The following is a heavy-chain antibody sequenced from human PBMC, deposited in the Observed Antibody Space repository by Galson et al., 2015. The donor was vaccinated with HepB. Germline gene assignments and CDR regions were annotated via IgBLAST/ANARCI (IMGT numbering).Heavy chain of an antibody. J-gene: IGHJ6*02. D-gene: IGHD3-10*01. CDR1: GDSVSSNSAA. CDR2: TYYRSKWYN. CDR3: ARDLNDYYYGSGRYYGMDV. Sequence: CAISGDSVSSNSAAWNWIRQSPSRGLEWLGRTYYRSKWYNDYAVSVKSRITINPDTSKNQFSLQLNSVTPEDTAVYYCARDLNDYYYGSGRYYGMDVWGQGTTVTVSS. V-gene: IGHV6-1*01.